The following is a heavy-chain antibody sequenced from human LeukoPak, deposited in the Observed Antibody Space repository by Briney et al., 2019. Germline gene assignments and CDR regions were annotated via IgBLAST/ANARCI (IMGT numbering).Heavy chain of an antibody. CDR1: GFTFSSYA. D-gene: IGHD3-3*01. Sequence: PGGSLRLSCAASGFTFSSYAMHWVRQAPGKGLEWVAVISYDGSNKYYADSVKGRFTISRDNSKNTLYLQMNSLRAEDTAVYYCARSAGVVLRFLEWLPHFDYWGQGTLVTVSS. V-gene: IGHV3-30*01. J-gene: IGHJ4*02. CDR3: ARSAGVVLRFLEWLPHFDY. CDR2: ISYDGSNK.